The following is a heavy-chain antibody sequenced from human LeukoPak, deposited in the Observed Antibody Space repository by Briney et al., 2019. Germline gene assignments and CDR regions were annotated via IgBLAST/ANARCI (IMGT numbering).Heavy chain of an antibody. Sequence: GGSLRLSCAASGFTFSDYYMSWIRQAPGKGLEWVSYISSSGTTICYADSVKGRFTISRDNAKNSLYLQMSSLRAEDTALYYCARDDDSRGYYGHFHPWGQGTLVTVSS. CDR3: ARDDDSRGYYGHFHP. D-gene: IGHD3-22*01. CDR1: GFTFSDYY. CDR2: ISSSGTTI. V-gene: IGHV3-11*01. J-gene: IGHJ1*01.